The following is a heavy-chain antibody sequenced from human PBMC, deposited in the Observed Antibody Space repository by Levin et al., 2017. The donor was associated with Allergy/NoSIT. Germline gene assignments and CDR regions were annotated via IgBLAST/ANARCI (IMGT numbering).Heavy chain of an antibody. V-gene: IGHV3-23*01. CDR3: AKVLLQWLVQEAFDI. D-gene: IGHD6-19*01. Sequence: LSLTCAASGFTFSSYAMSWVRQAPGKGLEWVSAISGSGGSTYYADSVKGRFTIARDNSKNTLYLQMNSLRAEDTAVYYCAKVLLQWLVQEAFDIWGQGTMVTVSS. CDR2: ISGSGGST. J-gene: IGHJ3*02. CDR1: GFTFSSYA.